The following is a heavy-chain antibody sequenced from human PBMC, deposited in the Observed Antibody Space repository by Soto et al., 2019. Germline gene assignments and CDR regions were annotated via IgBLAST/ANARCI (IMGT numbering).Heavy chain of an antibody. CDR2: ISAYNGNT. V-gene: IGHV1-18*01. CDR3: ARVTNYYYSMDV. J-gene: IGHJ6*03. Sequence: ASVKVSCKASGYTFTSYGISWVRQAPGQGLEWMGWISAYNGNTNYAQKLQGRVTMTTDTSTSTAYMEMRSLRSDDTAGYYCARVTNYYYSMDVWGKGTTVTVSS. CDR1: GYTFTSYG.